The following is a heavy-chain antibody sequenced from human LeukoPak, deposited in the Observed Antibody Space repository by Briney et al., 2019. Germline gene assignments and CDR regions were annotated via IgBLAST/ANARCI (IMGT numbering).Heavy chain of an antibody. D-gene: IGHD6-6*01. J-gene: IGHJ4*02. CDR3: TRDRDYSSSAPGY. V-gene: IGHV3-48*03. CDR1: GFTFSSYE. CDR2: ISSSGSTI. Sequence: GGPLRFSCTGSGFTFSSYELNWVRKAPGKGLQWFSYISSSGSTINHADSVKGRFTISRDNAENSLYLQMSTLRAEDTAVYYCTRDRDYSSSAPGYWGQGTLVTVSS.